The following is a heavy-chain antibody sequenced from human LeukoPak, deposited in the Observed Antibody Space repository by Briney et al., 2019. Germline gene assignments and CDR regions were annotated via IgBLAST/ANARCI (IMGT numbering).Heavy chain of an antibody. CDR3: ARGLRGSGSPGY. Sequence: PSETLSLTCTVSGGSISSGGYYWSWIRQPPGKGLEWIGYIYHSGSTYYNPSLKSRVTISVDTSKNQFSLKLSSVTAADTAVYYCARGLRGSGSPGYWGQGTLVTVSS. J-gene: IGHJ4*02. CDR2: IYHSGST. D-gene: IGHD3-10*01. V-gene: IGHV4-30-2*01. CDR1: GGSISSGGYY.